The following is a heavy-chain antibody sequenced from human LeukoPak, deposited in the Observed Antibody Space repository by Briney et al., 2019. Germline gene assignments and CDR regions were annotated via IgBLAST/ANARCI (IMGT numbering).Heavy chain of an antibody. CDR3: ANRESKKYEGWFDP. CDR2: ISGSGGST. J-gene: IGHJ5*02. D-gene: IGHD2-8*01. Sequence: GASVKVSCKASGGTFSSYAMSWVRQAPGKGLEWVSAISGSGGSTYYADSVKGRFTISRDNSKNTLYLQMNSLRAEDTAVYYCANRESKKYEGWFDPWGQGTLVTVSS. V-gene: IGHV3-23*01. CDR1: GGTFSSYA.